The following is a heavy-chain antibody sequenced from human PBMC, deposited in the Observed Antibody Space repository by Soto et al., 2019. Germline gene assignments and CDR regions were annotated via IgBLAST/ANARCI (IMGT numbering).Heavy chain of an antibody. CDR3: ARDFDCANGACYTGYYYYGLDV. V-gene: IGHV3-74*01. D-gene: IGHD2-8*01. Sequence: PGGSLRLTCGASGFAFSSYFMHWVRQAPGKGLVWVSRINGDGSSTNYADSVKGRFTISRDNAKNTLYLQMNSLRDEDTAVYYCARDFDCANGACYTGYYYYGLDVWGLGPRSPSP. CDR1: GFAFSSYF. J-gene: IGHJ6*02. CDR2: INGDGSST.